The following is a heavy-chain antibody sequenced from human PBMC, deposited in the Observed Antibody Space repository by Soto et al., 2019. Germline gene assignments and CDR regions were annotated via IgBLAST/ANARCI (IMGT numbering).Heavy chain of an antibody. Sequence: EVHLLESGGGLVQPGGSLRLSCAASGFTFSNSAMTWVRQALGKGPEWVSSIGGTNNALYADSVKGRFAISRDNAQNTLYLQMNRLTAEDTAVYFCAKVDAYSYRTDHWGQGTLVTVSS. CDR3: AKVDAYSYRTDH. D-gene: IGHD5-18*01. J-gene: IGHJ4*02. CDR1: GFTFSNSA. V-gene: IGHV3-23*01. CDR2: IGGTNNA.